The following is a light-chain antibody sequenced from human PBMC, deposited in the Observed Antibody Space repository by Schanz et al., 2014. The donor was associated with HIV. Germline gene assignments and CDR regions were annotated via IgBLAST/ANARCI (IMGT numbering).Light chain of an antibody. J-gene: IGKJ3*01. CDR2: GAS. Sequence: EIVLTQSPGTLSLSLGERATLSCRASQSVSSNFLAWYQQKPNQAPRLLIFGASNRAIGIPDRFSGGGSGTEFTLTISSLQSEDFAIYYCQQYDNWPPFTFGPGTRVD. V-gene: IGKV3-20*01. CDR3: QQYDNWPPFT. CDR1: QSVSSNF.